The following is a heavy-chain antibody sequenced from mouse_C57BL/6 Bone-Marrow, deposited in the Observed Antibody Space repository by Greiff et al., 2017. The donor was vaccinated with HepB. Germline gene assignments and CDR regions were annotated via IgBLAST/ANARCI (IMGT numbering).Heavy chain of an antibody. Sequence: QVQLQQPGTELVKPGASVKLSCKASGYTFTSYWMHWVKQRPGQGLEWIGNINPSNGGTNYNEKFKSKATLTVDKSSSTAYMQLSSLTSEDSAVYYCARFCYYGSSYENYYAMDYWGQGTSVTVSS. CDR2: INPSNGGT. V-gene: IGHV1-53*01. D-gene: IGHD1-1*01. J-gene: IGHJ4*01. CDR1: GYTFTSYW. CDR3: ARFCYYGSSYENYYAMDY.